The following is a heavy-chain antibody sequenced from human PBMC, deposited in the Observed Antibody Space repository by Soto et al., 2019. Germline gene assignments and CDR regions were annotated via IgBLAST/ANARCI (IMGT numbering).Heavy chain of an antibody. D-gene: IGHD6-19*01. CDR3: AKHLLAVAGDLRGMDV. V-gene: IGHV3-30*18. J-gene: IGHJ6*02. Sequence: QVQLVESGGGVVQPGRSLRLSCAASGFTFSSYGMHWVRQAPGKGLEWVAVISHDGSNKYFADSVKGRFTISRDNSQNTLYLQMNSLRAEDTAVYYGAKHLLAVAGDLRGMDVWGQGTTVTVSS. CDR2: ISHDGSNK. CDR1: GFTFSSYG.